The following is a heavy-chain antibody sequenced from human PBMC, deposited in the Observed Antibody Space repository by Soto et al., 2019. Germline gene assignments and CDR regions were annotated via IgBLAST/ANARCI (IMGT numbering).Heavy chain of an antibody. V-gene: IGHV1-2*02. CDR3: ARGGRQQLDLHPERQDWFDP. Sequence: ASVKFFCKASGYTFTGYYMHWVRQAPGQGRERMGWINPNSGGTNYAQKFQGRVTVTRDTSISTAYMELSRLRSDDTAVYYCARGGRQQLDLHPERQDWFDPWGQGTLVTVSS. D-gene: IGHD6-13*01. CDR2: INPNSGGT. J-gene: IGHJ5*02. CDR1: GYTFTGYY.